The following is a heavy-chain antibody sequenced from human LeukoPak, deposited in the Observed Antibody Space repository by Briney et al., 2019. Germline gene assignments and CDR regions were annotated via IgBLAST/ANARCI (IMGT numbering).Heavy chain of an antibody. J-gene: IGHJ4*02. V-gene: IGHV1-8*01. D-gene: IGHD5-12*01. CDR3: AVDIVATTLDY. CDR2: MNAESGHT. CDR1: GYTFTSYH. Sequence: ASVKVSCKASGYTFTSYHIDWVRQAPGQGPEWMGWMNAESGHTGYAQNLEGRVTMTRDTSTNTAYMELRSLRSEDTAVYFCAVDIVATTLDYWGQGTLVTVSS.